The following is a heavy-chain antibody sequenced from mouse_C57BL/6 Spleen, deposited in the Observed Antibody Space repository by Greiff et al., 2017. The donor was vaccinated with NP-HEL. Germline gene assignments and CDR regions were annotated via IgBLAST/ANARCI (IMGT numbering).Heavy chain of an antibody. CDR2: IYPGDGDT. CDR1: GYAFSSYW. J-gene: IGHJ2*01. V-gene: IGHV1-80*01. CDR3: ARDGKDYFDY. D-gene: IGHD1-1*01. Sequence: VQLVESGAELVKPGASVKISCKASGYAFSSYWMNWVKQRPGKGLEWIGQIYPGDGDTNYNGKFKGKATLTADKSSSTAYMQLSSLTSEDSAVYFCARDGKDYFDYWGQGTTLTVSS.